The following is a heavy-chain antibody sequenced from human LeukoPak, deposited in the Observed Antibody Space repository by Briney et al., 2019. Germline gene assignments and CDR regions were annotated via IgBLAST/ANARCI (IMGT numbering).Heavy chain of an antibody. CDR3: ARGAAGSYYEGYYFDY. V-gene: IGHV7-4-1*02. CDR1: GYTFTSYA. Sequence: ASVNVSCKASGYTFTSYAMNWVRQAPGQGLEWMGWINTNTGNPTYAQGFTGRFVFSLDTSVSTAYLQISSLKAEDTAVYYCARGAAGSYYEGYYFDYWGQGTLVTVSS. J-gene: IGHJ4*02. D-gene: IGHD1-26*01. CDR2: INTNTGNP.